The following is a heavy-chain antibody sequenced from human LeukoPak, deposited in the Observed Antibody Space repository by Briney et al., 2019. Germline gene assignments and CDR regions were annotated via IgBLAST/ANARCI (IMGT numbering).Heavy chain of an antibody. J-gene: IGHJ1*01. D-gene: IGHD6-19*01. Sequence: SETLSLTCTVSGGSISSYYWSWIRQPAGKGLEWIGSIHHSGSTYYNPSLKSRVTMSVDTSKNQFSLKLSSMTAADTAMYYCARDSSSGYYPGLYFQHWGQGTLVTVSS. CDR2: IHHSGST. V-gene: IGHV4-4*07. CDR1: GGSISSYY. CDR3: ARDSSSGYYPGLYFQH.